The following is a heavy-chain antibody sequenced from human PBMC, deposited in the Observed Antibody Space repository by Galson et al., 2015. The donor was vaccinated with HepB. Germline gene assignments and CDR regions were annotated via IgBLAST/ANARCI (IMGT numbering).Heavy chain of an antibody. D-gene: IGHD3-10*01. CDR1: GFTFSNSW. CDR2: IKSKTDGGTT. CDR3: TPVTYYGSGSTFDY. Sequence: SLRLSCAASGFTFSNSWMNWVRQAPGKGLEWVGRIKSKTDGGTTDYAAHVKVRFAISRDDSKNTLYLQMNSLKTEDTAVYYCTPVTYYGSGSTFDYWVQGTLVTVP. J-gene: IGHJ4*02. V-gene: IGHV3-15*07.